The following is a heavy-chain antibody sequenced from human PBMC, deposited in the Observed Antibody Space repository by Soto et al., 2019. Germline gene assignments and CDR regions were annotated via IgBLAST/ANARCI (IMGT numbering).Heavy chain of an antibody. CDR2: IYYSGST. Sequence: QVQLQESGPGLVKPSQTLSLTCTVSGGSISSGGYYWSWIRQHPGKGLAWIGDIYYSGSTYYNTSLERRVTIAVDTSKNRFSLMLSSVTAADTAVYSCARAVPSYGAGSYDLYYFDYWGQGTLVTFSS. V-gene: IGHV4-31*03. J-gene: IGHJ4*02. D-gene: IGHD3-10*01. CDR1: GGSISSGGYY. CDR3: ARAVPSYGAGSYDLYYFDY.